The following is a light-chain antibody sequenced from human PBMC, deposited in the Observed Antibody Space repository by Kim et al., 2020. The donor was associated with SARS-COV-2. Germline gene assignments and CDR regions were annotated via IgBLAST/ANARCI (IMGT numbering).Light chain of an antibody. CDR1: QRVSSNY. Sequence: PGERATPSCRASQRVSSNYLAWYQQKPGQAPRLLIYAASSRATGIPDRFSGSGSQTDFTLTINGLEPEDFALYYCQQYGTSTGYTFGQGTKLEI. J-gene: IGKJ2*01. V-gene: IGKV3-20*01. CDR2: AAS. CDR3: QQYGTSTGYT.